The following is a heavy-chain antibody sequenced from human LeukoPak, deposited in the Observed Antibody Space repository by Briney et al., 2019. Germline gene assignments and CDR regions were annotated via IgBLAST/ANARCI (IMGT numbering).Heavy chain of an antibody. CDR3: ASVLTTVTTYYYAFDI. V-gene: IGHV3-53*01. Sequence: GGSLRLSCAASGFTVSSNYMSWVRQAPGKGLEWVSIIYSGGSAYYADSVKGRFTISRDNSKNTLYLQMNSLRAEDTAVYYCASVLTTVTTYYYAFDIWGQGTMVTVSS. J-gene: IGHJ3*02. CDR2: IYSGGSA. CDR1: GFTVSSNY. D-gene: IGHD4-17*01.